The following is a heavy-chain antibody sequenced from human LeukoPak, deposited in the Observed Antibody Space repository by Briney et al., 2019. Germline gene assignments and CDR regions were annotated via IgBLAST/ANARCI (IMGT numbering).Heavy chain of an antibody. CDR3: ARSIYSGYDRVGLNYYYYYGMDV. V-gene: IGHV1-69*01. D-gene: IGHD5-12*01. CDR2: IIPIFGTA. CDR1: GGTFSSYA. J-gene: IGHJ6*02. Sequence: SVKVSCKASGGTFSSYAISWVRQAPGQGLEWMGGIIPIFGTANYAQKFQGRVTITADESTSTAYMELSSLRSEDTAVYYCARSIYSGYDRVGLNYYYYYGMDVWGQGTTVTVSS.